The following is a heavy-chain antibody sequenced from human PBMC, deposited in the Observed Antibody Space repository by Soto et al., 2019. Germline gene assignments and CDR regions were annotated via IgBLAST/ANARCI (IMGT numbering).Heavy chain of an antibody. CDR1: GYTFTSYG. D-gene: IGHD3-22*01. V-gene: IGHV1-18*01. J-gene: IGHJ4*02. CDR3: ARVKIPPYYYDSSGYLNPFDS. Sequence: ASVKVSCKASGYTFTSYGISWVRQAPGQGLEWMGWISAYNGNTNYAQKLQGRVTMTTDTSTSTAYMELRSLRSDDTAVYYCARVKIPPYYYDSSGYLNPFDSWGQATLVTVFS. CDR2: ISAYNGNT.